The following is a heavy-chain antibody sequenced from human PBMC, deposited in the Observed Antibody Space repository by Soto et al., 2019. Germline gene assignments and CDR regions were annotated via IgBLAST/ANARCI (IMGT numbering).Heavy chain of an antibody. CDR3: AHRVPYNPYWEVGWFDP. Sequence: QITLKESGPTLLEPTQTLTLTCSFSGFSLTSSGVGVGWLRQAPGKALECLGIIYWDGDRRYNPSLRQRLTITKDTSKTQVVLTMTYMEPVDTATYYCAHRVPYNPYWEVGWFDPWGQGTLVTVS. CDR1: GFSLTSSGVG. CDR2: IYWDGDR. J-gene: IGHJ5*02. V-gene: IGHV2-5*02. D-gene: IGHD2-8*02.